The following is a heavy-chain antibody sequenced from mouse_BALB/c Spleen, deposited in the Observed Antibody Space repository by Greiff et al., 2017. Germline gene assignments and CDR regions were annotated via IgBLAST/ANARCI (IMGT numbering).Heavy chain of an antibody. CDR2: INPYNDGT. CDR3: ARLTGYGNYYYAMDY. Sequence: VQLQQSGPELVKPGASVKMSCKASGYTFTSYVMHWVKQKPGQGLEWIGYINPYNDGTKYNEKFKGKATLTSDKSSSTAYMELSSLTSEDSAVYYCARLTGYGNYYYAMDYWGQGTSVTVSS. D-gene: IGHD2-1*01. V-gene: IGHV1-14*01. J-gene: IGHJ4*01. CDR1: GYTFTSYV.